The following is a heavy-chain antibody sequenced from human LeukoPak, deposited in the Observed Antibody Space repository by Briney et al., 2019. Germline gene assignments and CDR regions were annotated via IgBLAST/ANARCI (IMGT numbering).Heavy chain of an antibody. J-gene: IGHJ4*02. D-gene: IGHD3-9*01. V-gene: IGHV4-39*01. CDR1: GGSISSSSYY. CDR2: IYYSGST. Sequence: PSETLSLTCTVSGGSISSSSYYWGWIRQPPGKGLEWIGSIYYSGSTYYNPSLKSRVTISVDTSKNQFSLKLSSVTAADTAVYYCARRDDILTGEGNYDYWGQGTLVTVSS. CDR3: ARRDDILTGEGNYDY.